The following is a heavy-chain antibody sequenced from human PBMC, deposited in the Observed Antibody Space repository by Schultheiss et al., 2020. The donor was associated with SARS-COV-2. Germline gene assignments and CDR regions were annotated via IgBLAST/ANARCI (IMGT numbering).Heavy chain of an antibody. Sequence: GESLKISCAASGFTFSSYWMHWVRQAPGKGLVWVSRINSDGSSTSYADSVKGRFTISRDNAKNTLYLQMNSLRAEDTAVYYCARAGGYTSFDPWGQGTLVTVSS. CDR1: GFTFSSYW. J-gene: IGHJ5*02. V-gene: IGHV3-74*01. CDR2: INSDGSST. D-gene: IGHD5-24*01. CDR3: ARAGGYTSFDP.